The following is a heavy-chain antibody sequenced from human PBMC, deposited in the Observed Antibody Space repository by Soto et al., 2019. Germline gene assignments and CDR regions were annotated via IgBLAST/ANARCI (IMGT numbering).Heavy chain of an antibody. J-gene: IGHJ4*02. CDR1: GFTFSSYG. Sequence: QVQLVESGGGVVQPGRSLRLSCAASGFTFSSYGMHWVRQTPGTGLEWVAVISYDGSKKYYADSVKGRFIISRDNSKNTVYLQMTSLRGEDTALYYCALRSTGTGDLTAIDYWGQGTLVIVSS. CDR3: ALRSTGTGDLTAIDY. CDR2: ISYDGSKK. D-gene: IGHD7-27*01. V-gene: IGHV3-30*03.